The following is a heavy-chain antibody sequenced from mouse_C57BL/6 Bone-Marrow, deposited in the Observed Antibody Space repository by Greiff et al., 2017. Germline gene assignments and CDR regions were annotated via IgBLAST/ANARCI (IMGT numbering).Heavy chain of an antibody. CDR1: GYTFTSYW. V-gene: IGHV1-55*01. Sequence: QVQLKQSGAELVKPGASVKMSCKASGYTFTSYWITWVKQRPGQGLEWIGDIYPGSGSTNYNEKFKSKATLTVDTSSSTAYMQLSSLTSEDSAVYCCARAGYYSIFAYWGQGTLVTVSA. D-gene: IGHD2-5*01. CDR3: ARAGYYSIFAY. CDR2: IYPGSGST. J-gene: IGHJ3*01.